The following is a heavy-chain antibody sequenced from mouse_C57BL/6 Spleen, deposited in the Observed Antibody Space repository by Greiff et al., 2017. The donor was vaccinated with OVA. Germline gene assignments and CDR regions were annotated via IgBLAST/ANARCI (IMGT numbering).Heavy chain of an antibody. CDR3: TTWAYGYDEGYYFDY. D-gene: IGHD2-2*01. J-gene: IGHJ2*01. V-gene: IGHV14-4*01. CDR2: IDPENGDT. CDR1: GFNIKDDY. Sequence: EVQLQQSGAELVRPGASVKLSCTASGFNIKDDYMHWVKQRPEQGLEWIGWIDPENGDTEYASKFQGKATITADTSSNTAYLQLSSLTSEDTAVYYCTTWAYGYDEGYYFDYWGQGTTLTVSS.